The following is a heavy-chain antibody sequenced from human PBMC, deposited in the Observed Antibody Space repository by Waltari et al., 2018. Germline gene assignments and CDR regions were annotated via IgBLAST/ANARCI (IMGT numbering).Heavy chain of an antibody. CDR3: TRGGDDSSWYWRN. J-gene: IGHJ4*02. V-gene: IGHV3-7*01. D-gene: IGHD6-13*01. CDR1: GFLFGNNW. Sequence: EVQLVESGGGLVQPGGSLRLACAASGFLFGNNWMPWFRQAPGKGLEWVANINQDGSEKYSVESVKGRFTISRDNAKNSLYLQLNSLRADDTAVYYCTRGGDDSSWYWRNWGQGTLVTVSS. CDR2: INQDGSEK.